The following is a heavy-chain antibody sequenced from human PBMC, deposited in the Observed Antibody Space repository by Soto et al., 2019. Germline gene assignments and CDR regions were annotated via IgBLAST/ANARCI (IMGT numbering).Heavy chain of an antibody. D-gene: IGHD3-10*01. Sequence: QVQLVQSGAELKKPGSSVKGSCKASGDTFSGYPINWVRQAPGEGLEWMGRIIPVFGTTNDAQRFEGRVTFTADESTNTAYMELRGLLSEATAVYYCARDGGFGELKYWGPGTLVTVSS. V-gene: IGHV1-69*18. CDR1: GDTFSGYP. J-gene: IGHJ4*02. CDR2: IIPVFGTT. CDR3: ARDGGFGELKY.